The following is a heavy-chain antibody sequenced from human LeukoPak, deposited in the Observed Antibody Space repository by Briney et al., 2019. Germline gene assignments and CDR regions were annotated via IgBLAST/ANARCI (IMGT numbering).Heavy chain of an antibody. CDR2: IYYSGST. CDR1: GGSISSGDYY. CDR3: ASRIAAAGTRWFDP. Sequence: SETLSLTCTVSGGSISSGDYYWSWIRQPPGKGLEWIGYIYYSGSTYYNPSLKSRVTISVDTSKNQFSLKLSSVTAADTAVYYCASRIAAAGTRWFDPWGQGTLVTVSS. J-gene: IGHJ5*02. V-gene: IGHV4-30-4*01. D-gene: IGHD6-13*01.